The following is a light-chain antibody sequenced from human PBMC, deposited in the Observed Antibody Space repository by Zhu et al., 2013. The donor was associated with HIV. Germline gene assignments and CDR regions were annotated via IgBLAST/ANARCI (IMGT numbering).Light chain of an antibody. J-gene: IGKJ1*01. CDR2: GSS. CDR1: QSVSSSS. CDR3: QHCGNSSWT. V-gene: IGKV3-20*01. Sequence: EIVLMQSPGTLSLSPGERATLSCRASQSVSSSSLAWYQQKPGQAPRLLIYGSSTRATGIPDRFSGSGSGTDFTLTISRLEAEDFAVYYCQHCGNSSWTFGQGTKVEIK.